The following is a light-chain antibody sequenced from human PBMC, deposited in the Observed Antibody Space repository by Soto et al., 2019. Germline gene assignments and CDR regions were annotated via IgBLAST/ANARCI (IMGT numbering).Light chain of an antibody. J-gene: IGKJ4*01. CDR2: GAS. V-gene: IGKV3-20*01. Sequence: EIVLTQSPGTLSLSPGERATLSCRASQSVSSSYLAWYQQKPGQAPRLLIYGASFRATGIADRFSGSGSGTDFNLTFSRLEPEDFAVYFCHQYATSPLTFGGGTKVDIK. CDR1: QSVSSSY. CDR3: HQYATSPLT.